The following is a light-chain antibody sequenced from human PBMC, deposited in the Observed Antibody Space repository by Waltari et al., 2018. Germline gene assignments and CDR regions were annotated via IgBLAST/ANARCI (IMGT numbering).Light chain of an antibody. CDR3: SSYTTSSTVYV. Sequence: QSALTQPASVSGSPGQSITISCTGTSSDVGTYDYVSWYQQHPGKAPKLMIYDVTKWPSGIANRFSGSKSGNTASLTISGLQAEDEADYYCSSYTTSSTVYVFGTGTKVTVL. J-gene: IGLJ1*01. V-gene: IGLV2-14*03. CDR2: DVT. CDR1: SSDVGTYDY.